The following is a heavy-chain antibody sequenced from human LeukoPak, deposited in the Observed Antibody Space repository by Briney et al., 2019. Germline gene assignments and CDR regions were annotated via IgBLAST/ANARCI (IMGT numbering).Heavy chain of an antibody. CDR2: FYYSGTT. V-gene: IGHV4-39*07. J-gene: IGHJ4*02. D-gene: IGHD2/OR15-2a*01. CDR1: GGSISSIDYY. Sequence: PSETLSLTCTVSGGSISSIDYYWGWIRQPPGKGLEWIGSFYYSGTTNYNPSLKSRVTISVDTSKNQFSLKLSSVTAADTAVYYCASLSRVDTNFDYWGQGTLVTVSS. CDR3: ASLSRVDTNFDY.